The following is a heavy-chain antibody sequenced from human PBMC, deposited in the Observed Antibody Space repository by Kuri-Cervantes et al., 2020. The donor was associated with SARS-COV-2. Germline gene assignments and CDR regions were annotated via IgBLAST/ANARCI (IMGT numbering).Heavy chain of an antibody. CDR1: GFTFSSYS. CDR2: ISSSSSYI. D-gene: IGHD2-2*01. Sequence: GGSLRLSCAASGFTFSSYSMNWVRQAPGKGLEWVSSISSSSSYIYYAGSVKGRFTISRDNAKNSLYLQMNSLRAEDTAVYYCARGSCSSTSCYYTNWFDPWGQGTLVTVSS. J-gene: IGHJ5*02. V-gene: IGHV3-21*01. CDR3: ARGSCSSTSCYYTNWFDP.